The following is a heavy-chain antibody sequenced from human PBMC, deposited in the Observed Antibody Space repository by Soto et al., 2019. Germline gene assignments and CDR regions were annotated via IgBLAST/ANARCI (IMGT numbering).Heavy chain of an antibody. CDR2: ISDSGVTT. V-gene: IGHV3-23*01. CDR3: AKGKGTGVTRVGAFDI. Sequence: EVQLLEAGGGLVQPGGSLRLSCAASGFTFSKYAMSWVRQAPGKGLDWVSGISDSGVTTYSADSVKGRFTISRDNSKNTLYLQMNSLRAEDTAVYYCAKGKGTGVTRVGAFDIWGQGTMVTVSS. J-gene: IGHJ3*02. D-gene: IGHD2-8*02. CDR1: GFTFSKYA.